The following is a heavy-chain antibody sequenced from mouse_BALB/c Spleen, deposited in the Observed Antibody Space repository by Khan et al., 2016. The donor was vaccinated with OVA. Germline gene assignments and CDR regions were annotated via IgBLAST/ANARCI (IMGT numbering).Heavy chain of an antibody. CDR2: ISSGGHYT. D-gene: IGHD2-2*01. V-gene: IGHV5-9-3*01. J-gene: IGHJ4*01. CDR3: ARSLVDYYAMDY. CDR1: GFTFSSFA. Sequence: EVELVESGGGVVKPGGSLKLSCSASGFTFSSFAMSWVRQTPEKRLEWVATISSGGHYTFYPDSVKGRFTISRDSARNILYLQMSSLRSEDTAMYYCARSLVDYYAMDYWGQGTSVTVSS.